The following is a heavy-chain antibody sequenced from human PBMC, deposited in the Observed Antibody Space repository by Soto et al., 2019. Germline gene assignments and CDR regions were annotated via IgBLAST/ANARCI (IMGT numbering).Heavy chain of an antibody. CDR1: GFSFGSYA. D-gene: IGHD3-3*01. CDR3: ARWSYLDY. CDR2: ISGSDGKT. Sequence: GGSLRLSCAASGFSFGSYALSWVRQAPGKGLEWVSTISGSDGKTFYADSVKGRFSISRDTSQSTLCLRMNSLRADDTAMYYCARWSYLDYWGQGTRVTVSS. V-gene: IGHV3-23*01. J-gene: IGHJ4*02.